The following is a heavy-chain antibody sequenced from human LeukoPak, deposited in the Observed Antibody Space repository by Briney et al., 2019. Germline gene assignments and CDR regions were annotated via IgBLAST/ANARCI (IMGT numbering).Heavy chain of an antibody. CDR3: ARRHPRPTGTTGGYFDY. CDR1: GGSISSSSYY. D-gene: IGHD1-1*01. CDR2: IYYSGST. Sequence: SETLSLTCTVSGGSISSSSYYWGWIRQPPGKGLEWIGYIYYSGSTNYNPSLKSRVTISVDTSKNQFSLKLSSVTAADTAVYYCARRHPRPTGTTGGYFDYWGQGTLVTVSS. V-gene: IGHV4-61*05. J-gene: IGHJ4*02.